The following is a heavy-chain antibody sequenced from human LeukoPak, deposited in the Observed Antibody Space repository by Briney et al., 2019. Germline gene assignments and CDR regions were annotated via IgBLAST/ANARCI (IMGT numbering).Heavy chain of an antibody. V-gene: IGHV7-4-1*02. CDR2: INTNTGNP. D-gene: IGHD1-26*01. CDR3: GRRGDTSHQHRPGFDT. Sequence: GASVKVSCKASGYTFTSYATNWVRQAPGQGLEWMGWINTNTGNPTYAQGFTGRFVFSLDTSVSTAYLQWSSLKASDTAMYYCGRRGDTSHQHRPGFDTWGQGTMVTVSS. CDR1: GYTFTSYA. J-gene: IGHJ3*02.